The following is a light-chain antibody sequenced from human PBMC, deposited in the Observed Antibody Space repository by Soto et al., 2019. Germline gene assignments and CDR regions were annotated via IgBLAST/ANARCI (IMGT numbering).Light chain of an antibody. CDR2: EDN. CDR3: QSYDSSNHVV. V-gene: IGLV6-57*03. Sequence: NFMLTQPHSVSESPGKTVTISCTRSSGSIASNYVQWYQQRPGSASTTVIYEDNQRPSGVPDRFSGSIDSSSNSASLTISGLKTEDEADYYCQSYDSSNHVVFGGGTKLPS. CDR1: SGSIASNY. J-gene: IGLJ2*01.